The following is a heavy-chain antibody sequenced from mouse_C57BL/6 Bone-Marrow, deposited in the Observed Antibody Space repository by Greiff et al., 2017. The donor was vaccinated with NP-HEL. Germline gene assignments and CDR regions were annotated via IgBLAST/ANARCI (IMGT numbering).Heavy chain of an antibody. D-gene: IGHD2-2*01. CDR1: GYTFTSYW. J-gene: IGHJ4*01. CDR2: IYPGSGST. V-gene: IGHV1-55*01. Sequence: VQLQQPGAELVKPGASVKMSCKASGYTFTSYWITWVKQRPGQGLEWIGDIYPGSGSTNYNEKFKSKATLTVDTSSSTAYMQLSSLTSEDSAVDYCAREGRLRRRGYYAMDYWGQGTSVTVSS. CDR3: AREGRLRRRGYYAMDY.